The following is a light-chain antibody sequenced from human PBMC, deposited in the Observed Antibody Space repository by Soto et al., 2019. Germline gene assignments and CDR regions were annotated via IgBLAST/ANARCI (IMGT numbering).Light chain of an antibody. CDR2: AAS. J-gene: IGKJ1*01. CDR1: QSISTY. CDR3: DQNYNLPPWT. Sequence: DIQMTQSPPSLSASVGDTITITCRASQSISTYLDWYQVKPGKAPKVLIYAASTLQRGVPSRFSGSGSGTDFTLTINNLQPEDFATYYYDQNYNLPPWTFGQGTKVEIK. V-gene: IGKV1-39*01.